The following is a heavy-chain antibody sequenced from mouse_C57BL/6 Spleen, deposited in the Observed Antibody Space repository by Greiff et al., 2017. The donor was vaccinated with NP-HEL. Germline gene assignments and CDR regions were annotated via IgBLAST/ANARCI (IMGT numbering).Heavy chain of an antibody. CDR2: IYPRDGST. Sequence: VQLQQSDAELVKPGASVKISCKVSGYTFTDHTIHWMKQRPEQGLEWIGYIYPRDGSTKYNEKFKGKATLTADKSSSTAYMQLNSLTSEDSAVYFCARVGAAYYSNLYLDYWGQGTTLTVSS. D-gene: IGHD2-5*01. V-gene: IGHV1-78*01. CDR3: ARVGAAYYSNLYLDY. J-gene: IGHJ2*01. CDR1: GYTFTDHT.